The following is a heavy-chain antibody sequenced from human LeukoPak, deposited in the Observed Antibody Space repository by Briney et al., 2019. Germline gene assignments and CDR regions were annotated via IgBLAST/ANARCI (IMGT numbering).Heavy chain of an antibody. V-gene: IGHV4-59*01. J-gene: IGHJ4*02. CDR2: IHYTGKT. Sequence: SETLSLTCTVSGGSISSYYWSWIRQPPGKGLEWIAYIHYTGKTNYNPSLKGRVSISVDTSKNQFSLKLNSVTAADTAIYYCARAYSYSSATLGYWGQGTLVTVSS. D-gene: IGHD5-12*01. CDR1: GGSISSYY. CDR3: ARAYSYSSATLGY.